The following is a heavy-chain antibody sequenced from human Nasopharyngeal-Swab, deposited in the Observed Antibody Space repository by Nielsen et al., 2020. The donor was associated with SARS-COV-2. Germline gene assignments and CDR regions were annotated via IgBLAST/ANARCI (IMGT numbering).Heavy chain of an antibody. CDR3: ARATTVSDYYYGMDV. D-gene: IGHD4-17*01. V-gene: IGHV4-61*02. CDR2: IYTSGST. Sequence: SETLSLTCTVSGGSISSGSYYWGWIRQPAGKGLEWIGRIYTSGSTNYNPSLKSRVTISVDTSKNQFSLKLSSVTAADTAVYYCARATTVSDYYYGMDVWGQGTTVTVSS. CDR1: GGSISSGSYY. J-gene: IGHJ6*02.